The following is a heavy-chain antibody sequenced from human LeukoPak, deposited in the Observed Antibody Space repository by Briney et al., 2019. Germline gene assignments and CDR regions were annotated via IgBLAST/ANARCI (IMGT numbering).Heavy chain of an antibody. CDR3: AHRATVTMRHVYFDN. J-gene: IGHJ4*02. CDR2: IYWDDDR. Sequence: SGPTLVNPTQTLTLTCSFSGFSLSTTGVGVGWIRQPPGKALEWLALIYWDDDRRYSPSLKSRLTITKDTSKNQVVLTMTNMDPVDTATYYCAHRATVTMRHVYFDNWGQGTLVTVSS. V-gene: IGHV2-5*02. D-gene: IGHD4-17*01. CDR1: GFSLSTTGVG.